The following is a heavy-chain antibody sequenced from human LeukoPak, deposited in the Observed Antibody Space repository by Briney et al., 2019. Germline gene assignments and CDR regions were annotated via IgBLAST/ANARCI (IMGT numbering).Heavy chain of an antibody. Sequence: TLSLTCTVSGGSISSGSYYWSLIRQPAGKGLEWIGRIYTSGSTNYNPSLKSRVTISVDTSKNQFSLKLSSVTAADTAVYYCARGRIPGGSTSSFDYWGQGTLVTVSS. V-gene: IGHV4-61*02. D-gene: IGHD2-2*01. CDR1: GGSISSGSYY. J-gene: IGHJ4*02. CDR3: ARGRIPGGSTSSFDY. CDR2: IYTSGST.